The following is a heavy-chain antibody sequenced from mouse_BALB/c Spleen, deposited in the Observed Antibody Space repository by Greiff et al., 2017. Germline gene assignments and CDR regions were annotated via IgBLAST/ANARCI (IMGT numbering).Heavy chain of an antibody. CDR2: ISTYYGDA. CDR3: ARRNDYGNYFDY. V-gene: IGHV1S137*01. Sequence: VQLQQSGAELVRPGVSVKISCKGSGYTFTDYAMHWVKQSHAKSLEWIGVISTYYGDASYNQKFKGKATMTVDKSSSTAYMELARLTSEDSAIYYCARRNDYGNYFDYWGQGTTLTVSS. D-gene: IGHD2-4*01. J-gene: IGHJ2*01. CDR1: GYTFTDYA.